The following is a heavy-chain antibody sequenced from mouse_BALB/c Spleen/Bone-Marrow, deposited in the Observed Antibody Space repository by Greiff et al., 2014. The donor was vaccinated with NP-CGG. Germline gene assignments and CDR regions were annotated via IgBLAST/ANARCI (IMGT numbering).Heavy chain of an antibody. CDR1: GYSITGGYY. CDR3: AREGGSRAY. Sequence: VQLQQSGPGLVKPSQSLSLTCSVTGYSITGGYYWNWIRQFPGNKLEWMGYISYDGSNNYNPSLKNRISITRDTSKNQFFLKLNSVTTEDTATYYCAREGGSRAYWGQGTLVTVSA. V-gene: IGHV3-6*02. CDR2: ISYDGSN. D-gene: IGHD1-1*01. J-gene: IGHJ3*01.